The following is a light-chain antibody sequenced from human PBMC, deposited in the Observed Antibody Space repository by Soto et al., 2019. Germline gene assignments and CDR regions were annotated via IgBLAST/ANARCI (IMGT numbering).Light chain of an antibody. CDR1: SSDVGRYNR. Sequence: QSALTQPPSVSGSPGQSVTISCTGTSSDVGRYNRVSWYQQPPGTAPKLIIYDVTNRPSGVPDRFSGSKSANTASLTISGLQAEDEADYYCSLYTSSSTWLFGGGTKLTVL. J-gene: IGLJ3*02. CDR3: SLYTSSSTWL. CDR2: DVT. V-gene: IGLV2-18*01.